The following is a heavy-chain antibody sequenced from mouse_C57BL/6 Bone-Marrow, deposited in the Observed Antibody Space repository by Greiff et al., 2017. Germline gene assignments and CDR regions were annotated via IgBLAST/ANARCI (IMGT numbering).Heavy chain of an antibody. CDR1: GYTFTSYW. V-gene: IGHV1-69*01. CDR2: IDPADSYT. D-gene: IGHD2-4*01. CDR3: ARDYDPAWFAY. J-gene: IGHJ3*01. Sequence: QVQLQQPGAELVMPGASVKLSCKASGYTFTSYWMHWVKQRPGQGLEWIGEIDPADSYTNYNQKFKGKSTLTVDKSSSTAYMQLSSLTSEASAVYYCARDYDPAWFAYWGQGTLVTVSA.